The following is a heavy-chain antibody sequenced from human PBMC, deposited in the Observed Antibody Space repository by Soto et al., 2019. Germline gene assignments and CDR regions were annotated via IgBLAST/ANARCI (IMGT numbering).Heavy chain of an antibody. CDR1: GFTFSNFP. CDR2: VAGGGINT. J-gene: IGHJ4*02. CDR3: ARGWGSDDF. Sequence: PGGSLRLSCAASGFTFSNFPMAWVRQAPGKGLEWVSTVAGGGINTYYTDSVKGRFTVSRDNSKNMMSLQMNSLRAEDTAVYYCARGWGSDDFWGQGTLVTVSS. D-gene: IGHD3-16*01. V-gene: IGHV3-23*01.